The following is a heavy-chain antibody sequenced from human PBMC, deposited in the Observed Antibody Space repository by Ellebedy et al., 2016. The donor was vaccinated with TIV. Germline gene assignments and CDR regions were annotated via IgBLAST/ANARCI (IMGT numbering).Heavy chain of an antibody. CDR1: DAYY. CDR2: IYNGGQGFYSNTNA. CDR3: ARGSGWDDGGYGMDV. J-gene: IGHJ6*02. V-gene: IGHV4-39*02. D-gene: IGHD1-1*01. Sequence: SETLSLXXSISDAYYWGWVRQPPGKGLEWIGIIYNGGQGFYSNTNAYYTSSLRGRATISVDTSKYELSLRLSSVTAADTAVYYCARGSGWDDGGYGMDVWGQGTTVSVAS.